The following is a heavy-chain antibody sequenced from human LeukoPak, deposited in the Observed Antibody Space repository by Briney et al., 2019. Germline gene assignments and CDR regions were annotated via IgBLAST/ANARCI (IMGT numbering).Heavy chain of an antibody. V-gene: IGHV4-59*08. D-gene: IGHD6-19*01. CDR2: IYYSGST. CDR3: ARQAVAAFDY. Sequence: SETLSLTYTVSGGSISSYYWSWIRQPPGKGLEWIGYIYYSGSTNYNPSLKSRVTISVDTSKNQFSLKLSSVTAADTAVYYCARQAVAAFDYWGQGTLVTVSS. J-gene: IGHJ4*02. CDR1: GGSISSYY.